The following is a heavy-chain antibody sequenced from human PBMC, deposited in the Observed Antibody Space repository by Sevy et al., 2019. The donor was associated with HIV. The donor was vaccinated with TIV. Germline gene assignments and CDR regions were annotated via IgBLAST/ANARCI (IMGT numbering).Heavy chain of an antibody. V-gene: IGHV1-46*01. CDR2: INPSGGST. CDR3: AGGGAGGESYYGMDV. CDR1: GYTFTSYY. J-gene: IGHJ6*02. D-gene: IGHD3-16*01. Sequence: ASVKVSCKASGYTFTSYYMHWVRQAPGQGLEWMGIINPSGGSTSYAQKFQGRVTMTRDTSTSTVYMELSSLRSEDTAVYYGAGGGAGGESYYGMDVWGQGTTVTVSS.